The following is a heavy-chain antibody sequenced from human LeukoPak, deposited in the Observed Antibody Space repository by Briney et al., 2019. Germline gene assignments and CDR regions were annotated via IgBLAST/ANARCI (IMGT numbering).Heavy chain of an antibody. CDR2: FDPEDGET. CDR1: GYTLNELS. D-gene: IGHD4-17*01. CDR3: ATGHRSDYGDGSFDY. V-gene: IGHV1-24*01. J-gene: IGHJ4*02. Sequence: ASVKVSCKVSGYTLNELSMHWVRQAPGKGLEWMGGFDPEDGETIYAQKFQGRVTMTEDTSTDTAYMELSSLRSEDTAVYYCATGHRSDYGDGSFDYWGQGTLVTVSS.